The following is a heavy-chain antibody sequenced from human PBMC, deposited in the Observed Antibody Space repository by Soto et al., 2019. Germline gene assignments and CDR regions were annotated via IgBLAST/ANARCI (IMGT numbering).Heavy chain of an antibody. V-gene: IGHV3-30*18. D-gene: IGHD6-19*01. J-gene: IGHJ3*02. CDR2: ISYDGSNK. CDR1: GFTFSSYA. Sequence: QVQLVESGGGVVQPGRSLRLSCAASGFTFSSYAMHWVRQAPGKGLEWVAVISYDGSNKYYADSVKGRFTISRDNSKNTLYLQMNSLRAEDTAVYYCAKDGIAVAIDAFDIWGQGTMVTVSS. CDR3: AKDGIAVAIDAFDI.